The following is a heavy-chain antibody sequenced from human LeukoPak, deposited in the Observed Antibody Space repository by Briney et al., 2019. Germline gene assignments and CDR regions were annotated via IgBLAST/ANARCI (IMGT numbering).Heavy chain of an antibody. Sequence: GGSLRLSCAASGFTVSSNYMSWVRQAPGKGLEWVSVIYSGGSTYYADSVKGRFTISRDNAKNSLSLQMNSLRAEDTAVYHCATGRSCPTCYLPDYLGQGTLVTVSS. V-gene: IGHV3-66*01. CDR1: GFTVSSNY. D-gene: IGHD2-2*01. CDR2: IYSGGST. CDR3: ATGRSCPTCYLPDY. J-gene: IGHJ4*02.